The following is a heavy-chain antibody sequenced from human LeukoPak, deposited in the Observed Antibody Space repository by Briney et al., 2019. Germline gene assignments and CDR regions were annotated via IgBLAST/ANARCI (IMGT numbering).Heavy chain of an antibody. J-gene: IGHJ4*02. V-gene: IGHV4-59*01. D-gene: IGHD2-15*01. CDR1: GGSISSYY. CDR2: IYYSGST. CDR3: ARRGYCSGGTCLTFDL. Sequence: PSETLSLTCTVSGGSISSYYWSWIRQPPGKGLEWIGYIYYSGSTNYNPSLKSRVTISVDTSKNQFSLKLSSVTAADTAVYYCARRGYCSGGTCLTFDLWGQGTLVTVSS.